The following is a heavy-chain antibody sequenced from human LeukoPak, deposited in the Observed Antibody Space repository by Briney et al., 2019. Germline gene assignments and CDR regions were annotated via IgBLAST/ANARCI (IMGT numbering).Heavy chain of an antibody. J-gene: IGHJ4*02. CDR1: GGSISSYY. D-gene: IGHD3-16*01. CDR2: IYYSGST. Sequence: SETLSLTCTVSGGSISSYYWSWIRQPPGQGLEWIGYIYYSGSTNYNPSLKSRVTISVDTSKNQFSLKLSSVTAADTAVYYCARDPWGEKYFDYWGQGTLVTVSS. CDR3: ARDPWGEKYFDY. V-gene: IGHV4-59*01.